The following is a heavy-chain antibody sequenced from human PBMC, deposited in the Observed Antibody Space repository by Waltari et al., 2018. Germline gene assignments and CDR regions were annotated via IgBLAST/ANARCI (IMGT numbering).Heavy chain of an antibody. CDR3: ARHSSSSLYYYYGMDV. V-gene: IGHV1-8*03. Sequence: QVQLVQSGAAVKKPGASVKVSCKASGYTFTSYDIHWVRQATGQGLEWMGWMNPNSGNTGYAQKFQGRVTITRNTSISTAYMELSSLRSEDTAVYYCARHSSSSLYYYYGMDVWGQGTTVTVSS. D-gene: IGHD6-6*01. J-gene: IGHJ6*02. CDR2: MNPNSGNT. CDR1: GYTFTSYD.